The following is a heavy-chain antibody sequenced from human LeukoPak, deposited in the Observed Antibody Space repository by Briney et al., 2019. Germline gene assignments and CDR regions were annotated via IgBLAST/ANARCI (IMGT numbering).Heavy chain of an antibody. D-gene: IGHD5-18*01. CDR2: ISSSGSTI. J-gene: IGHJ3*02. CDR1: GFTFSSYE. CDR3: ARRYSYGSALHAFDI. Sequence: GGPLRLSCAASGFTFSSYEMNWVRQAPGKGLEWVSYISSSGSTIYYADSVKGRFTISRDNAKNSLYLQMNSLRAEDTAVYYCARRYSYGSALHAFDIWGQGTMVTVSS. V-gene: IGHV3-48*03.